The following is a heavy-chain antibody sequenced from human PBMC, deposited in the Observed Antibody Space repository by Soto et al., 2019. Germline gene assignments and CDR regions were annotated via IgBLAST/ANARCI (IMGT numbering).Heavy chain of an antibody. J-gene: IGHJ6*02. CDR2: IVVGSGNT. Sequence: GASVKVSCKASGFTFTSSAVQWVRQARGQRLEWIGWIVVGSGNTNYAQKFQERVTVTRDMSTSTAYMELSSLRSEDTAVYYCARDTVEMATTPYYYGMDVWGQGTTVTVSS. CDR3: ARDTVEMATTPYYYGMDV. CDR1: GFTFTSSA. V-gene: IGHV1-58*01. D-gene: IGHD5-12*01.